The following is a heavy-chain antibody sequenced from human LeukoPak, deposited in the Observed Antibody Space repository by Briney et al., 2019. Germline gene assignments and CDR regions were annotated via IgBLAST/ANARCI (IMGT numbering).Heavy chain of an antibody. D-gene: IGHD5-24*01. CDR1: GGSLSSHY. Sequence: SEILALTCTVSGGSLSSHYWRWIRQPPGKGLEWIGYIYYSGSTKYHPSLKSRVTISVDTSKNQFSLKLSSVNAADTAVYCARGARAGYNLEPFDYWGQGTLVTVSS. CDR3: ARGARAGYNLEPFDY. CDR2: IYYSGST. J-gene: IGHJ4*02. V-gene: IGHV4-59*08.